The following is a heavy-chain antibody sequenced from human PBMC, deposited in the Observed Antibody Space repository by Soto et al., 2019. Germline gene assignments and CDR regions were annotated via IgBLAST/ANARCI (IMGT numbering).Heavy chain of an antibody. J-gene: IGHJ4*02. CDR3: ARDSSIAASGDY. D-gene: IGHD6-6*01. CDR2: IYHSGST. Sequence: PSETLSLTCTVSGDSVSSGYYWGWIRQPPGKGLEWIGSIYHSGSTYYNPSLKSRVTISVDTSKNQFSLKLSSVTAADTAVYYCARDSSIAASGDYWGQGTLVTVSS. V-gene: IGHV4-38-2*02. CDR1: GDSVSSGYY.